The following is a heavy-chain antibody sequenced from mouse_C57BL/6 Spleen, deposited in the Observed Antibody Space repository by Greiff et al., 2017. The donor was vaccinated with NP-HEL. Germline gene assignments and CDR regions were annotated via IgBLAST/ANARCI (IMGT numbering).Heavy chain of an antibody. D-gene: IGHD1-1*01. CDR2: IWRGGST. J-gene: IGHJ1*03. Sequence: VKLVESGPGLVQPSQSLSITCTVSGFSLTSYGVHWVRQSPGKGLEWLGVIWRGGSTDYNAAFMSRLSITKDNSKSQVFFKMNSLQADDTAIYYCAKPYYGSLWYFDVWGTGTTVTVSS. CDR3: AKPYYGSLWYFDV. V-gene: IGHV2-5*01. CDR1: GFSLTSYG.